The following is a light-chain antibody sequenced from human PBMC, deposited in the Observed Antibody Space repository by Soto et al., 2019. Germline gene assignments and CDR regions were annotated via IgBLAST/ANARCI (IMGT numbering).Light chain of an antibody. J-gene: IGLJ2*01. Sequence: QSVLTQPPSASGTPGQRVTISCSGSSSNIGSNHVYWYQQLPGTAPKLLIYRNNQRPSGVPDRFSGSKSNTSASLAISGLRSEDEADYYCAARDDSLSGVVFGGGTKLTVL. CDR3: AARDDSLSGVV. CDR1: SSNIGSNH. CDR2: RNN. V-gene: IGLV1-47*01.